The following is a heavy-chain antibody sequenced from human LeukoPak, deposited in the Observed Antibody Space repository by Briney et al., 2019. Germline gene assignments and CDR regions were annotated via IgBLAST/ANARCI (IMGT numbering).Heavy chain of an antibody. CDR1: GFTFSNFG. V-gene: IGHV3-33*06. CDR2: IWFDGSNK. CDR3: GKDESSGSLHFDY. D-gene: IGHD3-10*01. Sequence: GGSLRLSCAASGFTFSNFGMHWVRQAPGKGLEWVAVIWFDGSNKYYADSVKGRFTISGNNSKNTLYLQRNTLRARDTALYYCGKDESSGSLHFDYWGQGTLVTVSS. J-gene: IGHJ4*02.